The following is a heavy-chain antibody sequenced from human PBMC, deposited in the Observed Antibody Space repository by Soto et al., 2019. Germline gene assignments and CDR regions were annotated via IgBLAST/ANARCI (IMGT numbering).Heavy chain of an antibody. J-gene: IGHJ4*02. Sequence: QVQLQESGPGLVKPSQTLSLTCTVSGGSISSGGYYWSWIRQHPGKGLEWIGYIYYSGSTYYNPALKRRVTISVDTSKNQFSLKLSSVTAADTAVYYCARASNSSGWWTFDYWGQGTLVTVSS. CDR3: ARASNSSGWWTFDY. D-gene: IGHD6-19*01. CDR2: IYYSGST. CDR1: GGSISSGGYY. V-gene: IGHV4-31*03.